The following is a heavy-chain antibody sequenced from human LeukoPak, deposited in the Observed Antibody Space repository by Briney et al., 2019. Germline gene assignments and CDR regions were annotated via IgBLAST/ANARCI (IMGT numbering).Heavy chain of an antibody. CDR2: IYYSGTT. CDR1: GGSIRGADYY. V-gene: IGHV4-30-4*01. CDR3: ARGLFCASGNFYFDF. J-gene: IGHJ4*02. D-gene: IGHD3-10*01. Sequence: SQTLSLTCTVSGGSIRGADYYWNWIRQPPGKGLEWIGYIYYSGTTYYNPSLKSRIAISVDTSKNQFSLDLTSVTAADTALYYCARGLFCASGNFYFDFWGQGALVTVSP.